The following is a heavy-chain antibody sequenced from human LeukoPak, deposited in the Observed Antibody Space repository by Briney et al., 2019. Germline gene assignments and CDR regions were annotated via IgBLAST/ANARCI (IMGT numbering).Heavy chain of an antibody. D-gene: IGHD3-22*01. J-gene: IGHJ4*02. CDR1: GYTFTSYY. CDR3: ARASYYYDSSGYYRYYFDY. Sequence: GASVKVSCKASGYTFTSYYMQWVRQAPGQGLEWMGIINPSGGSTSYAQKFQGRVTMTRDTSTSTVYMELSSLRSEDTAVYYCARASYYYDSSGYYRYYFDYWGQGTLVTVSS. CDR2: INPSGGST. V-gene: IGHV1-46*01.